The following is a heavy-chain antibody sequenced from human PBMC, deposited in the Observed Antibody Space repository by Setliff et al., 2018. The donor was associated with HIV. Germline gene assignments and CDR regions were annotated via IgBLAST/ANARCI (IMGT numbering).Heavy chain of an antibody. Sequence: GGSLRLSCAVSGFTVSSNYMSWVRQAPGKGLEWVSVIYSGGSTYYADSVKGRFTISRDNSKNTLYVQMNSLRAEDTAVYYCARFHMGHFDYWGQGTLVTVSS. CDR3: ARFHMGHFDY. V-gene: IGHV3-66*01. CDR2: IYSGGST. J-gene: IGHJ4*02. CDR1: GFTVSSNY.